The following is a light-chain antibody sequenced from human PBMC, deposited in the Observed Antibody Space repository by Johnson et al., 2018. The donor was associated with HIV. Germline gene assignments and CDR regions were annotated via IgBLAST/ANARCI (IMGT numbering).Light chain of an antibody. CDR3: GTWDSSLSAFYV. Sequence: QAVLTQPPSVSAAPGQKVTISCSGSSSNIGSNYVSWYQQLPGTARKLLIYDNNKRPSGIPDRFSGSKSGTSATLGITGLQTGDEADYYCGTWDSSLSAFYVFGTGTKVTVL. CDR1: SSNIGSNY. V-gene: IGLV1-51*01. CDR2: DNN. J-gene: IGLJ1*01.